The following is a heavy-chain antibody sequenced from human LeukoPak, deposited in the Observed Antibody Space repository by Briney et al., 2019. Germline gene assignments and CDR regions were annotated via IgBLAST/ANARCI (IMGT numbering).Heavy chain of an antibody. J-gene: IGHJ4*02. Sequence: SETLSLTCTVSGGSISSGSYYWSWIRQPAGKGLEWIGRIYTSGSTNYNPSLKSRVTISVDTSKNQFSLKLSSVTAADTAVYYCASLARGVIKGDYWGQGTLVTVSS. CDR1: GGSISSGSYY. D-gene: IGHD3-10*01. V-gene: IGHV4-61*02. CDR2: IYTSGST. CDR3: ASLARGVIKGDY.